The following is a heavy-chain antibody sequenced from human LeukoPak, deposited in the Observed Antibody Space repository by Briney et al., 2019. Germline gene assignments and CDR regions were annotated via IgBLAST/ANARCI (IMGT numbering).Heavy chain of an antibody. CDR2: ISSNNGYI. Sequence: GGSLRLSCAASGFSFSSYRMNWVRQAPGKGLEWVASISSNNGYIYYADSVKGRFTISRDNGENSPHLQMNSLRAEDAAVYYCARDLGTRKSIAFADWGQGTLVTVSS. V-gene: IGHV3-21*01. CDR3: ARDLGTRKSIAFAD. J-gene: IGHJ4*02. D-gene: IGHD6-6*01. CDR1: GFSFSSYR.